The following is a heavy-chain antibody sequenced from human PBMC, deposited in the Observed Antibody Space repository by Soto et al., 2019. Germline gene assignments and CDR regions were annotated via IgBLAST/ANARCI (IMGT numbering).Heavy chain of an antibody. CDR2: ISASGGST. J-gene: IGHJ4*02. D-gene: IGHD6-19*01. CDR3: AKGPGPGQWLATGSYYFDY. V-gene: IGHV3-23*01. Sequence: EVQLLDSGGGLVQPGGSLRLSCTASGFTFSSQAMSWVRQAPGKGLEWVSGISASGGSTYYADLVRGRFTISRDDSKNTLNLQMTSLRADDTAVYYFAKGPGPGQWLATGSYYFDYWGQGTLVTVSS. CDR1: GFTFSSQA.